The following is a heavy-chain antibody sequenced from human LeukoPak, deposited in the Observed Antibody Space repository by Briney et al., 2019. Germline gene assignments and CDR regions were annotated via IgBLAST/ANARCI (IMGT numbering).Heavy chain of an antibody. Sequence: GGALRLSCAASGFTFSDYYMSWIRQAPGKGLEWVSYISSSGSTIYYADSVKGRFTISRDNAKNSLYLQMNSLRAEDTAVYYCARARGYCSSTSCYNPTGIFTYYYYYGMDVWGQGTTVTVSS. V-gene: IGHV3-11*01. CDR2: ISSSGSTI. CDR1: GFTFSDYY. CDR3: ARARGYCSSTSCYNPTGIFTYYYYYGMDV. D-gene: IGHD2-2*02. J-gene: IGHJ6*02.